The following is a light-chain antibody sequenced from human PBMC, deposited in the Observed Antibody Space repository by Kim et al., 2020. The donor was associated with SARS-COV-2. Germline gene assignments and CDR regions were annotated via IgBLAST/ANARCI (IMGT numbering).Light chain of an antibody. V-gene: IGLV6-57*02. CDR2: EDN. J-gene: IGLJ3*02. CDR3: QSYDSSTHWV. Sequence: NFMLTQPHSVSESPGKTVTISCTGSSGNLASNYVQWYQQRPGSAPTTVIYEDNQRPSGVPDRFSGSIDVSANSASLTISGLKTDDEADYYCQSYDSSTHWVFGGGTQLTVL. CDR1: SGNLASNY.